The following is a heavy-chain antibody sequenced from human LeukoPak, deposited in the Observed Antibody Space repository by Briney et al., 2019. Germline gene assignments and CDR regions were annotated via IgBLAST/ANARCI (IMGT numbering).Heavy chain of an antibody. Sequence: SETLSLTCTVSGGSISSYYWSWIRQPPGKGLERIGYIYYSGSTNYNPSLKSRVTISVDTSKNQFSLKLSSVTAADTAVYYCARLGGSYRDYWGQGTLVTVSS. CDR3: ARLGGSYRDY. J-gene: IGHJ4*02. D-gene: IGHD1-26*01. CDR2: IYYSGST. CDR1: GGSISSYY. V-gene: IGHV4-59*08.